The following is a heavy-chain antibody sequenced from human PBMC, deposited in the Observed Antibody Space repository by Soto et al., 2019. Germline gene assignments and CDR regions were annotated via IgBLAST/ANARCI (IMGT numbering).Heavy chain of an antibody. V-gene: IGHV1-18*01. Sequence: ASVTVSRMASGYTFTSYGISCVRPAPGQGLEWMGWISGYNGNTKYAQKLQGRVTMTTDTSTSTAYMELRSLRSDDTAVYYCARDLGGQIVDYWGQGTLVTVSS. CDR3: ARDLGGQIVDY. CDR2: ISGYNGNT. J-gene: IGHJ4*02. D-gene: IGHD3-16*01. CDR1: GYTFTSYG.